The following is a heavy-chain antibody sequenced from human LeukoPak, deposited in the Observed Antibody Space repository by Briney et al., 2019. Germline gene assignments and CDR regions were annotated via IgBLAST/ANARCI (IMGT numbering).Heavy chain of an antibody. J-gene: IGHJ4*02. Sequence: SQTFSLTCAISGDIVSSNTAAWNWIRQSPSRGLEWLGRTYYRSKWYYDYGISVKSRITINPDTSKNQFSLQLNSVTPEDSAVYYCAREGYNLDYWGQGTLVTVSS. V-gene: IGHV6-1*01. CDR1: GDIVSSNTAA. CDR2: TYYRSKWYY. CDR3: AREGYNLDY. D-gene: IGHD5-24*01.